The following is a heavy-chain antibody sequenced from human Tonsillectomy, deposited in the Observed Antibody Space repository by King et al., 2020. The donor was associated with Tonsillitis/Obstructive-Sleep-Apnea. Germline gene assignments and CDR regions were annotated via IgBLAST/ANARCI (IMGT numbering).Heavy chain of an antibody. CDR2: ISGGGGST. D-gene: IGHD3-3*01. CDR3: ANPRGDFGSGYYPFDY. V-gene: IGHV3-23*04. CDR1: GFTFSSYA. J-gene: IGHJ4*02. Sequence: VQLVESGGGLVQPRGSLRLSCAASGFTFSSYAMSWVRQAPGKGLEWVSAISGGGGSTYYADSVKGRFTISSDNSKNTLYLQMNSLRAEETAVYYCANPRGDFGSGYYPFDYWGQGTLVIVSS.